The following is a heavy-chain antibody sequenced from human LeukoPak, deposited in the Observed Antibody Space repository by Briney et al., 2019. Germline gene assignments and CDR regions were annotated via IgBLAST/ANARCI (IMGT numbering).Heavy chain of an antibody. CDR3: ARELVSSIVVVTAMGYFDY. CDR1: GFTLSSYS. J-gene: IGHJ4*02. CDR2: ISSSSSYI. Sequence: GGSLRLSCAASGFTLSSYSMNWVRQAPGKGLEWVSSISSSSSYIYYADSVKGRFTISRDNAKNSLNLQMNSLRAEDTAVYYCARELVSSIVVVTAMGYFDYWGQGTLVTVSS. V-gene: IGHV3-21*01. D-gene: IGHD2-21*02.